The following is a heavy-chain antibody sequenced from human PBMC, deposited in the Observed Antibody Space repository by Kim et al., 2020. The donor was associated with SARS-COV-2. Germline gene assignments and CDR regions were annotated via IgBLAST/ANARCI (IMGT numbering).Heavy chain of an antibody. CDR3: ARDLGPHATAGCDY. CDR1: GFIFNNYG. J-gene: IGHJ4*02. Sequence: GGSLRLSCAASGFIFNNYGMYWVRQAPGKGLEWVTVIWNDGSNRYYAESVKGRFTISRDNSKNTLYLQMNSLRAEDTAVYYCARDLGPHATAGCDYWGQGTLVTVSS. D-gene: IGHD6-19*01. CDR2: IWNDGSNR. V-gene: IGHV3-33*01.